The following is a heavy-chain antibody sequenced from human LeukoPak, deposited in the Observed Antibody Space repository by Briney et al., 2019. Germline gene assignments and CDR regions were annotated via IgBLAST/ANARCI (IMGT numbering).Heavy chain of an antibody. Sequence: GGSLRLSCAASGFTFSSYGMHWVRQAPGKGLEWVAFIRYDGSNKYYADSVKGRFTISRDNSKNTLYLQMNSLRAEDTAVYYCAKDRCSNGVGCYYYYMDVWGKGTTVTISS. CDR2: IRYDGSNK. D-gene: IGHD2-8*01. V-gene: IGHV3-30*02. CDR3: AKDRCSNGVGCYYYYMDV. J-gene: IGHJ6*03. CDR1: GFTFSSYG.